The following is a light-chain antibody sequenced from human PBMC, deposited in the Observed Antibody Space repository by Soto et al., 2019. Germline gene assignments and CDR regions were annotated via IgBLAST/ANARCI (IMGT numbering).Light chain of an antibody. Sequence: EIVLTQSPGSLSLSPGERATLSCRASQSVSSGHLAWYQQKPGQAPRLLICGASSRATDIPDRFSGSGSGTDFTLIISRLEPEDFAVYYCQQYGSSPPWTFGQGTKVEI. CDR1: QSVSSGH. CDR2: GAS. V-gene: IGKV3-20*01. CDR3: QQYGSSPPWT. J-gene: IGKJ1*01.